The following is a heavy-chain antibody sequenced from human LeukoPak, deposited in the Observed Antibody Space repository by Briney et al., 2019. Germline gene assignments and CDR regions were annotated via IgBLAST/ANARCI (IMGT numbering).Heavy chain of an antibody. CDR1: GFTFDDYA. J-gene: IGHJ6*02. CDR2: ISWNSGSI. Sequence: SLRLSCAASGFTFDDYAMHWVRQAPGRGLEWVSGISWNSGSIGYADSVKGRFTISRDNAKNSLYLQMNSLRAEDTAVYYCARDSTSNYVYYYYGMDVWGQGTTVTVSS. CDR3: ARDSTSNYVYYYYGMDV. V-gene: IGHV3-9*01. D-gene: IGHD4-11*01.